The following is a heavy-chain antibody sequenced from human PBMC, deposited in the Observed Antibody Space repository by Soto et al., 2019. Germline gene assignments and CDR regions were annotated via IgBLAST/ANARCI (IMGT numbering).Heavy chain of an antibody. CDR3: SGAPPTDDGDPAAFEI. J-gene: IGHJ3*02. CDR1: GGTFSRHA. CDR2: ILPIVDAT. D-gene: IGHD4-17*01. Sequence: QVQLVQSGTEVKKPGSSVKVSCKASGGTFSRHAVNWVRQAPGQGLEWMGAILPIVDATNDAQKFQDRVTISADESTGNVYIELPSLSSEDTAVYYCSGAPPTDDGDPAAFEIWGQGTLVIFSS. V-gene: IGHV1-69*12.